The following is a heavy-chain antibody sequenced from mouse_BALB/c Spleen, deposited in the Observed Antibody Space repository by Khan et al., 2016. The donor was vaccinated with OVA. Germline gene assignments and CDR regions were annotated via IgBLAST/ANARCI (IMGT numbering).Heavy chain of an antibody. V-gene: IGHV5-6*01. CDR1: GFTFSNYG. CDR3: PRQPGYYGSNSYFDY. D-gene: IGHD1-1*01. CDR2: ISSGGSYT. J-gene: IGHJ2*01. Sequence: EVELVESGGDLVKPGGSLKLSCAASGFTFSNYGMSWVRQTPDKRLEWVASISSGGSYTYYPDSVKGRFTISRDNAENTLYLQMSSLKSEDTAMYYCPRQPGYYGSNSYFDYWGRGTTLTVSS.